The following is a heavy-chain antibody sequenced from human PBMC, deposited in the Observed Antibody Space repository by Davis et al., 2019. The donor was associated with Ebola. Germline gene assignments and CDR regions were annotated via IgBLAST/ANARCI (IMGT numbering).Heavy chain of an antibody. CDR2: IYTRGNT. CDR3: ARGYYDGRGWFDP. Sequence: SETLSLTCTVSGDSISSSYWSWIRQSPGKGLEWIGYIYTRGNTNYNPSLRSRVTMSVHTAKNQFSLKLSSVTAADTAVYYCARGYYDGRGWFDPWGQGTLVTVSS. V-gene: IGHV4-4*09. J-gene: IGHJ5*02. D-gene: IGHD3-3*01. CDR1: GDSISSSY.